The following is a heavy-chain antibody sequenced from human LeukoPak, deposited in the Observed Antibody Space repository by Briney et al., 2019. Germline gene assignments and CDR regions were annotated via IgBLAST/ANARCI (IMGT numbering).Heavy chain of an antibody. V-gene: IGHV4-34*01. Sequence: SETLSLTCAVYGGSFSGYYWSWIRQPPGKGLEWIGEINHSGSTNYNPSLKSRVTISVDTSKNQFSLKLSSVTAADTAVYYYAESGYSYGLDYYYGMDVRGQGTTVTVSS. D-gene: IGHD5-18*01. J-gene: IGHJ6*02. CDR2: INHSGST. CDR3: AESGYSYGLDYYYGMDV. CDR1: GGSFSGYY.